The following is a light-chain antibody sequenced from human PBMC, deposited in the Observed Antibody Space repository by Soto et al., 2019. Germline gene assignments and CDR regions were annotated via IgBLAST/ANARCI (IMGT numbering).Light chain of an antibody. V-gene: IGLV2-14*01. CDR1: SGDIGDYNY. Sequence: QSALTQPASVSGSPGQSITISCVGTSGDIGDYNYVSWYQQHPGKVPKVIIYDVSHRPSGVSYRFSGTKSGNTASLTVSGLQAEDEADYYCCSYPRSGTLIFGTGTKVTVL. J-gene: IGLJ1*01. CDR2: DVS. CDR3: CSYPRSGTLI.